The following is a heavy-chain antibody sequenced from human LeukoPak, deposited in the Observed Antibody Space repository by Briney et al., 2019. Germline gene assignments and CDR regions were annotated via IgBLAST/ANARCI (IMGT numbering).Heavy chain of an antibody. J-gene: IGHJ3*02. CDR3: ARVGVVPAAIPDGFDI. Sequence: GGSLRLSCAASGFTFSSYGMSWVRQAPGKGLEWVSSISGTGGYNAPYADSVKGRFTISRDNSKNTLYLQMTSLRAEDTAVYYCARVGVVPAAIPDGFDIWGQGTMVTVSS. D-gene: IGHD2-2*01. CDR1: GFTFSSYG. V-gene: IGHV3-23*01. CDR2: ISGTGGYNA.